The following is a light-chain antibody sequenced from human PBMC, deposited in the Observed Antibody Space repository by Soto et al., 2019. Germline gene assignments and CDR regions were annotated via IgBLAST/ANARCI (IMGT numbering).Light chain of an antibody. Sequence: QSVLTQPASVSGSPGQSITISCTGTSSDIGAYNYISWYQQHPDKAPKLILYEVNNWPSGVSIRFSGSKSGNTASLTISGLRAEDEANYYCCSYTGSSSLVFGGGTKLTVL. V-gene: IGLV2-14*01. CDR2: EVN. J-gene: IGLJ3*02. CDR1: SSDIGAYNY. CDR3: CSYTGSSSLV.